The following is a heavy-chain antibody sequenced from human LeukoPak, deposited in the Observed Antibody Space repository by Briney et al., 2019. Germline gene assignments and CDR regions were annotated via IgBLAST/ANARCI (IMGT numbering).Heavy chain of an antibody. D-gene: IGHD3-10*01. V-gene: IGHV1-18*01. CDR2: ISAYSGNT. CDR3: ARNVPSTGDFVY. J-gene: IGHJ4*02. Sequence: ASVKVSCKASGYTFTSYGISWVRQAPGQGLEWMGWISAYSGNTNYAQKLQGRVTMTTDTSTSTAYMELSSLTSEDTAVYYCARNVPSTGDFVYWGQGTLVTVSS. CDR1: GYTFTSYG.